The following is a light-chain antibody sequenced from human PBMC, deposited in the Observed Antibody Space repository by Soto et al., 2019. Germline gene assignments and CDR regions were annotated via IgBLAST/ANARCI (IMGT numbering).Light chain of an antibody. CDR1: SSDVGSYNL. CDR2: EGN. CDR3: CSYAGTNTFV. V-gene: IGLV2-23*01. J-gene: IGLJ1*01. Sequence: QSALTRPASVSGSPGQSITISCTGTSSDVGSYNLVSWYQQHPGKAPKLMIYEGNKRPSGVSNRFSGSKSANTASLTISGLQTEDEADYYCCSYAGTNTFVFGTRTKVTVL.